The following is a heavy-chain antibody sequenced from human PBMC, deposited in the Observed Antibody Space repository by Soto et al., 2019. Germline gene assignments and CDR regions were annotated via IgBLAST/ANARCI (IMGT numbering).Heavy chain of an antibody. CDR2: ISAYNGNT. CDR1: GYTFSSYG. D-gene: IGHD6-19*01. Sequence: QVQLVQSGAEVKKPGASVKVSCKASGYTFSSYGISWARQAPGQGLEWMGWISAYNGNTEYAQKGQGRVTMTTDTSTSTAYMELRSMRSDDTAVYYCVRDAGSRGLHWGFDYWGQGTQVTVFS. CDR3: VRDAGSRGLHWGFDY. J-gene: IGHJ4*02. V-gene: IGHV1-18*01.